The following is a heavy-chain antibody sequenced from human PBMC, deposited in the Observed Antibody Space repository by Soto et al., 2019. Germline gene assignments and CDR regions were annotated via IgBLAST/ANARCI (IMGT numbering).Heavy chain of an antibody. CDR3: AREASSSWEAVDY. V-gene: IGHV3-33*01. D-gene: IGHD6-13*01. CDR1: GFTFSSYG. Sequence: QVQLVESGGGVVQPGRSLRLSCAASGFTFSSYGMHWVRQAPGKGLEWVAVIWYDGSNKYYADSVKGRFTISRDNSKNTLYLQMNSLRAEDTAVYYCAREASSSWEAVDYWGRGTLVTVSS. CDR2: IWYDGSNK. J-gene: IGHJ4*02.